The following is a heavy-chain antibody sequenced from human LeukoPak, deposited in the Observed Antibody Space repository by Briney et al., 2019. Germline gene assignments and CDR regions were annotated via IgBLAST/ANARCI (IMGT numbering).Heavy chain of an antibody. CDR1: GFTFSSYS. CDR2: IRSSDTYI. V-gene: IGHV3-21*04. J-gene: IGHJ4*02. CDR3: AKRLFFGPGYVATPFDF. D-gene: IGHD6-13*01. Sequence: GGSLRLSCAASGFTFSSYSMNWVRQAPGKGLEWVSSIRSSDTYIYYADSVRGRFTISRDDSKSTLYLQMNSLRAEDTAIYYCAKRLFFGPGYVATPFDFWGQGALVTVSS.